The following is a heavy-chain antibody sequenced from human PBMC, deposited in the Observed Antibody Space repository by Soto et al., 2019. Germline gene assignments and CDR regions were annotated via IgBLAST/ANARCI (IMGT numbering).Heavy chain of an antibody. CDR2: INHSGST. V-gene: IGHV4-34*01. CDR3: AEVVAATGYYYYGMDV. J-gene: IGHJ6*02. D-gene: IGHD6-13*01. Sequence: SETLSLTCAVYGGSFSGYYWSWIRQPPGKGLEWIGEINHSGSTNYNPSLKSRVTISVDTSKNQFSLKLSSVTAADTAVYYCAEVVAATGYYYYGMDVWGQGTTVTVYS. CDR1: GGSFSGYY.